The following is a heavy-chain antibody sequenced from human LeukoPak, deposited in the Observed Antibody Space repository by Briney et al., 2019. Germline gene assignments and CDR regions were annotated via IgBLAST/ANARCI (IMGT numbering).Heavy chain of an antibody. CDR3: ARAGDSSGYEYYFDY. D-gene: IGHD3-22*01. Sequence: SETLSLTCTVSGGSISSYYWSWIRQPAGKGLEWIWRIYTSGSTNYTPSLKSRVTMSVDTSKNQFSLKLSSVTAADTAVYYCARAGDSSGYEYYFDYWGQGTLVTVSS. CDR2: IYTSGST. V-gene: IGHV4-4*07. CDR1: GGSISSYY. J-gene: IGHJ4*02.